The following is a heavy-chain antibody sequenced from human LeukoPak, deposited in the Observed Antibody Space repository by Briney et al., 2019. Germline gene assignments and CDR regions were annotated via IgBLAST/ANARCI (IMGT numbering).Heavy chain of an antibody. J-gene: IGHJ4*02. V-gene: IGHV1-8*01. CDR1: GYSFISYD. Sequence: GASVKVSCKASGYSFISYDINWVRQATGQGLEWVGWLNVNTGNTAYAEKFQGRITITRDTSMRTVHMELSSLRSDDMAVFYCARLGGELLRPADYWGQGTLVTVSS. CDR3: ARLGGELLRPADY. D-gene: IGHD1-26*01. CDR2: LNVNTGNT.